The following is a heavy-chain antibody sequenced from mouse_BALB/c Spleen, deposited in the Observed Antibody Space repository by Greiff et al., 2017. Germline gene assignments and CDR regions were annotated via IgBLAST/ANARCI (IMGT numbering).Heavy chain of an antibody. D-gene: IGHD2-3*01. CDR1: GDSITSGY. CDR3: AREGGLYDGYFAY. J-gene: IGHJ3*01. V-gene: IGHV3-8*02. CDR2: ISYSGST. Sequence: DVKLVGSGPSLVKPSQTLSLTCSVTGDSITSGYWNWIRKFPGNKLEYMGYISYSGSTYYNPSLKSRISITRDTSKNQYYLQLNSVTTEDTATYYCAREGGLYDGYFAYWGQGTLVTVSA.